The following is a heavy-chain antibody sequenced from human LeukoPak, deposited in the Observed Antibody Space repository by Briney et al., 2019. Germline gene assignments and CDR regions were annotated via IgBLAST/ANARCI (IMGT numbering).Heavy chain of an antibody. Sequence: SETLSLTCTVSGGSISSYYWSWIRQPPGKGLEWIGRIYTSGSTNYNPSLKSRVTMSVDTSKNQFSLKLSSVTAADTAVYYCARVSALGYCSSTSCSEFDYWGQGTLVTVSS. CDR2: IYTSGST. V-gene: IGHV4-4*07. J-gene: IGHJ4*02. D-gene: IGHD2-2*01. CDR1: GGSISSYY. CDR3: ARVSALGYCSSTSCSEFDY.